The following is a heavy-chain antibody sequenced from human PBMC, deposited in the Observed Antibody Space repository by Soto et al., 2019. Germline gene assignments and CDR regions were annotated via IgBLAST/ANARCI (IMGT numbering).Heavy chain of an antibody. D-gene: IGHD3-10*01. Sequence: QLVESGGGLVKPGGSLRLSCTASGFIFSDFYMAWIRQAPGKGLEWVSYISSDGSATYKDSVKGRFTVSRDNAKDSLYLQMNSLRDEDTAVYYSVRDRDRRWFDPWGQGTLVTVSS. CDR3: VRDRDRRWFDP. CDR2: ISSDGSAT. J-gene: IGHJ5*02. V-gene: IGHV3-11*01. CDR1: GFIFSDFY.